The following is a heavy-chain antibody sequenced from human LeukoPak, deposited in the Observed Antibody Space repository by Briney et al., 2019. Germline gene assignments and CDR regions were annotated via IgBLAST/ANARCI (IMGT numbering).Heavy chain of an antibody. V-gene: IGHV1-2*02. CDR1: GYTFTGYY. CDR3: ARVGSGWYSGNWSDP. D-gene: IGHD6-19*01. J-gene: IGHJ5*02. Sequence: ASVKVSCKASGYTFTGYYMHWVRQAPGQGLEWMGWINPNSGGTNYAQKFQGRVTMTRDTSISTAYMELSRLRSDDTAVCYCARVGSGWYSGNWSDPWGQGTLVTVSS. CDR2: INPNSGGT.